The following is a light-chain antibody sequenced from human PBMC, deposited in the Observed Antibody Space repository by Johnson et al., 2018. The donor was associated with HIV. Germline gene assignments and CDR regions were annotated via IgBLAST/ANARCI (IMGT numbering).Light chain of an antibody. CDR3: GTWDSSLSAGV. V-gene: IGLV1-51*02. CDR1: SSNIGNNY. Sequence: QSVLTQPPSVSAAPGQKVTISCSGSSSNIGNNYVSWYQQLPGTAPKLIIFKNNERPSGIPDRFSGSKSGTSATLGITGLQTGDEADYYCGTWDSSLSAGVFGTGTKVTVL. J-gene: IGLJ1*01. CDR2: KNN.